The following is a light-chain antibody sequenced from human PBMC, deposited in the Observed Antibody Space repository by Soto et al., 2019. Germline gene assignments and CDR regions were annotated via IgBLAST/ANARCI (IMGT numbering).Light chain of an antibody. CDR3: QHRSVWPVS. CDR2: DAS. J-gene: IGKJ5*01. V-gene: IGKV3-11*01. Sequence: IVLTQSPATLSLSPGERATLSCRASQSVRSYLAWYQQKPGQAPRLLIFDASSRATGIPARFSGSWSGTDFTLTISSLEPEDFAVYHCQHRSVWPVSFGQGTRLEIK. CDR1: QSVRSY.